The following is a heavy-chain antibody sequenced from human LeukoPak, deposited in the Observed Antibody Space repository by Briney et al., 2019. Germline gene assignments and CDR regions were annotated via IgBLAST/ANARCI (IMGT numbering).Heavy chain of an antibody. Sequence: SVKVSCKASGGTFSSYAISWVRQAPGQGLEWMGGIIPIFGTANYAQKSQGRVTITADESTSTAYMELSSLRSEDAAVYYCARDGARYSSSPTNFDYWGQGTLVTVSS. J-gene: IGHJ4*02. V-gene: IGHV1-69*13. CDR2: IIPIFGTA. CDR3: ARDGARYSSSPTNFDY. CDR1: GGTFSSYA. D-gene: IGHD6-13*01.